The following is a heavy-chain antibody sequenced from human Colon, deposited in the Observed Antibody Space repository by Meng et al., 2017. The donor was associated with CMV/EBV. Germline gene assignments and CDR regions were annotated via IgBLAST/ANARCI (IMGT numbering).Heavy chain of an antibody. Sequence: QLPPQESGPELVKPSETLSLSCTVSCGSISSSTYYWGWIRQTPGKGLEWIGNIYYSGYTYYNPSLKSRLTISVDTSKNQFSLKLTSVTAADTAVYYCATDYGDYYFDRWGQGTLVTVSS. CDR1: CGSISSSTYY. J-gene: IGHJ4*02. CDR3: ATDYGDYYFDR. D-gene: IGHD4-17*01. CDR2: IYYSGYT. V-gene: IGHV4-39*07.